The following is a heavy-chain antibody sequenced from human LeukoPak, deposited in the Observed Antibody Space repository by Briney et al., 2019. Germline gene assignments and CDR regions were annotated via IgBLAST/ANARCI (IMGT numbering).Heavy chain of an antibody. D-gene: IGHD3-22*01. J-gene: IGHJ6*02. CDR1: GFTFRSYW. CDR3: ARNYYQDYYYYGMDV. V-gene: IGHV3-7*04. Sequence: PGGSLRLSCAASGFTFRSYWMSWVRQAPRKGLEWVANIKQDGSEKYYVDSVKGRFTISRDNTKNSLYLQMNSRRAEDTAVYYCARNYYQDYYYYGMDVWGQGTTVTVSS. CDR2: IKQDGSEK.